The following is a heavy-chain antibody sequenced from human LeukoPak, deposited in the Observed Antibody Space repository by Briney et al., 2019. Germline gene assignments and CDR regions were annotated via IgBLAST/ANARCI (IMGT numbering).Heavy chain of an antibody. V-gene: IGHV4-39*01. J-gene: IGHJ4*02. CDR3: ASRRRGRSGYYFDY. Sequence: SETLSLTCTVSGGSISSSSYYWGWTRQPPGKGLEWIRSIYYSGSTYYNPSLKSRVTISVDTSKNQFSLKLSSVTAADTAVYYCASRRRGRSGYYFDYWGRGTLVTVSS. D-gene: IGHD1-26*01. CDR2: IYYSGST. CDR1: GGSISSSSYY.